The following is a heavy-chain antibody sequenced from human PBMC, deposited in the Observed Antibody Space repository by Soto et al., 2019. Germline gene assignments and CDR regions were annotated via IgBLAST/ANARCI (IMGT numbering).Heavy chain of an antibody. CDR1: GFTFSTYA. Sequence: GGSLRLSCAASGFTFSTYAMSWVRQAPRKGLEWVSTISGGGGYIYYADSVKGRFTISRDDSKNMLYLQMNGLRAEDTAVYFCAKDPTSGIPYNFCYWGQGPLVTVSS. J-gene: IGHJ4*02. D-gene: IGHD1-1*01. CDR3: AKDPTSGIPYNFCY. V-gene: IGHV3-23*01. CDR2: ISGGGGYI.